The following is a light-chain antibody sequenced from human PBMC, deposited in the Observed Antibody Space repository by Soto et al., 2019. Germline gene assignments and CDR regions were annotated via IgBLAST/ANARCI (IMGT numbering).Light chain of an antibody. CDR2: GAS. CDR1: QSVSSN. CDR3: QQFYNWPRT. Sequence: EIVMTQSPGTLSVSPGERATLSCRASQSVSSNLAWYQQKPGQAPRLLIYGASTRATGIPARFSGSGSETEFPLTISSLQSEDFAVYYCQQFYNWPRTFGHGTKVEIK. V-gene: IGKV3-15*01. J-gene: IGKJ1*01.